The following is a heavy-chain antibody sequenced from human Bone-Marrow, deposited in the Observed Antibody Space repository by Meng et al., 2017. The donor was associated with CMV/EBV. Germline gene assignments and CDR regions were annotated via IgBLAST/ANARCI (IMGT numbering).Heavy chain of an antibody. D-gene: IGHD7-27*01. CDR2: ISYDGSNK. Sequence: QVRLVGSGGGGVQPGRSLSIPCAASGFTFSSFAMHLVRQAPGKGLEWVAVISYDGSNKYYADSVKGRFTISRDNSKNTLYLQMNSLRPEDTAVYCCAKDINWGFDPWGQGTLVTVSS. J-gene: IGHJ5*02. CDR3: AKDINWGFDP. V-gene: IGHV3-30-3*01. CDR1: GFTFSSFA.